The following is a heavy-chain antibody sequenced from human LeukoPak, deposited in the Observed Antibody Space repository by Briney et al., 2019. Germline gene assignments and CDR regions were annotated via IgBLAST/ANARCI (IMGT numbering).Heavy chain of an antibody. Sequence: RASVKVSCKASGYTFTGYYMHWVRQAPGQGLEWMGWINPNSGGTNYAQKFQGRVTMTRDTSISTAYMELSRLRSDDTAVYYCARAEYTAMVSDYWGQGTLVTVSS. CDR3: ARAEYTAMVSDY. CDR1: GYTFTGYY. J-gene: IGHJ4*02. V-gene: IGHV1-2*02. D-gene: IGHD5-18*01. CDR2: INPNSGGT.